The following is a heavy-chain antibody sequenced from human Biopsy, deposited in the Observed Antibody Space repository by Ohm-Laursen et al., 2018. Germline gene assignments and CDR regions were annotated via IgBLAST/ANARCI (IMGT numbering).Heavy chain of an antibody. D-gene: IGHD3-10*01. J-gene: IGHJ4*02. CDR3: ARGNGPSG. CDR2: IREHGNEE. Sequence: SLRLSCAASGITFTSDWMSWVRQAPGKGLERVAIIREHGNEEFYVDSVKGRFTISGDNARNSVYLQMNSLRAEDTAIYYCARGNGPSGWGQGTLVTVSS. CDR1: GITFTSDW. V-gene: IGHV3-7*04.